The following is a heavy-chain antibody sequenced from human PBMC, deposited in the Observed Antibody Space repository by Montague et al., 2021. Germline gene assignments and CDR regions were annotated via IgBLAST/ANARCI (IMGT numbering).Heavy chain of an antibody. CDR3: AKNRAAPGRSSFDY. CDR2: TSATGGGT. V-gene: IGHV3-23*01. J-gene: IGHJ4*02. D-gene: IGHD6-13*01. Sequence: SLRLSCAASGFTFSGYAMSWVRQAPGKGLEWVSGTSATGGGTFYADSVKGRFIISRDNSKNTLFLQMNSLRADDTAVYYCAKNRAAPGRSSFDYWGQRTLVTVSS. CDR1: GFTFSGYA.